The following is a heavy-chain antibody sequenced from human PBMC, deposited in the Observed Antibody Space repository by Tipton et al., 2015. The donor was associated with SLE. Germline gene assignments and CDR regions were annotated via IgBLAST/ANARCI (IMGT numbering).Heavy chain of an antibody. CDR1: GGSISSSSYY. CDR3: ASPVGARAY. V-gene: IGHV4-39*07. D-gene: IGHD1-26*01. J-gene: IGHJ4*02. Sequence: TLSLTCTVSGGSISSSSYYWGWIRQPPGKGLEWIGSIYYSGSTYYNPSLKSRVTISVDTSKNQFSLKLSSVTAADTAVYYCASPVGARAYWGQGTPVTVSS. CDR2: IYYSGST.